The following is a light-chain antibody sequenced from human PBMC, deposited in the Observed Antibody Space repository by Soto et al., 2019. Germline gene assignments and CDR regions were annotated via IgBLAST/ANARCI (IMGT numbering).Light chain of an antibody. J-gene: IGLJ1*01. CDR1: SSDVGGYNY. CDR2: DVT. Sequence: QSVLAQPASVSGSPLHSITISCTGTSSDVGGYNYVSWYQQQPGKAPKFMIYDVTNRPSGVSNRFSGSKSGNTASLTISGLQAEDEADYYCCSYTTSNTRQIVFGTGTKVTVL. V-gene: IGLV2-14*01. CDR3: CSYTTSNTRQIV.